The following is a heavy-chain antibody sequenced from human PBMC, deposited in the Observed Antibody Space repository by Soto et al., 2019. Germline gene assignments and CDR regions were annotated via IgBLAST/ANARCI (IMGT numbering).Heavy chain of an antibody. CDR2: IYYRGNA. D-gene: IGHD3-9*01. CDR1: DDSIKSDKYF. V-gene: IGHV4-39*01. CDR3: ARLEGLATISYYFDF. J-gene: IGHJ4*02. Sequence: ASETLSLTCSVSDDSIKSDKYFLGWIRQPPGKGLEWIGSIYYRGNAYYNPSLQTRVTISLDKSKSQFSLKLNSVTAADSAVYFCARLEGLATISYYFDFWGPGALVTVSS.